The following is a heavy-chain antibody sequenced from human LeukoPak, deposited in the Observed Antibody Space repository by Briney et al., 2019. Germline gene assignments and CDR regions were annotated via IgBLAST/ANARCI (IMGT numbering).Heavy chain of an antibody. D-gene: IGHD6-19*01. Sequence: SGTLSLTCAVSGASISSRHWWSWVRQAPGRGLEWVGEIYHTGSANSNPSLRSRVTMSIDESTSQFSLKLNSVTAADTAVYYCASLYRAVAGIPDYWGQGILVTVSS. CDR2: IYHTGSA. J-gene: IGHJ4*02. CDR1: GASISSRHW. CDR3: ASLYRAVAGIPDY. V-gene: IGHV4-4*02.